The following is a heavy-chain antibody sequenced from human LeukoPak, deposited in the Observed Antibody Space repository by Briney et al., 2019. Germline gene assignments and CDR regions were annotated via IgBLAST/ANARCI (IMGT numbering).Heavy chain of an antibody. CDR1: GFTFSSYW. CDR3: ARDDYMDV. Sequence: GGSLRLSCAASGFTFSSYWWHWVRQAPGKGLVWVSRINADGSITNYADSVKGRFTISRDNAKNTLSRDNAKNTLYLQMNSLRAEDTAVYYCARDDYMDVRGKGTTVTVSS. J-gene: IGHJ6*03. CDR2: INADGSIT. V-gene: IGHV3-74*01.